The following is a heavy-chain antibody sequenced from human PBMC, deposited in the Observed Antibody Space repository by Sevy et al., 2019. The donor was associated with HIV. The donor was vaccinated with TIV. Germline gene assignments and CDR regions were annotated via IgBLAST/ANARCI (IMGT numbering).Heavy chain of an antibody. D-gene: IGHD1-26*01. J-gene: IGHJ4*02. CDR2: IKSKTDGGTR. Sequence: GGSVRLSCAASGFIFSNYAMSWVRQAPGKGLEWVGRIKSKTDGGTRDLAAPVKGRIIISRDDSKNTLYLQISNLKIEDTGVYFCAAGVGASDFDYWGQGTLVTVSS. CDR3: AAGVGASDFDY. V-gene: IGHV3-15*01. CDR1: GFIFSNYA.